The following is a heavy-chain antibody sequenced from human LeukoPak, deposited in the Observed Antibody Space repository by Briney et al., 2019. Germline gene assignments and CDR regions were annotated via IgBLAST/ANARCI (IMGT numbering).Heavy chain of an antibody. J-gene: IGHJ5*02. V-gene: IGHV4-59*01. Sequence: SETLYLTCTVSGGSISSYYWSWIRQPPGKGLEWIGYIYDSGSTNYNPPLKSRVTISVDTSKNQFSLKLSSVTAADTAVYYCARAVQPAGPWFDPWGQGTLVTVSS. CDR3: ARAVQPAGPWFDP. CDR2: IYDSGST. CDR1: GGSISSYY. D-gene: IGHD6-25*01.